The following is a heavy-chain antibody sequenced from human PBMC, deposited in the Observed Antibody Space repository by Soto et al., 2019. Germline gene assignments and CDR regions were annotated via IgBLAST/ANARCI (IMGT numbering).Heavy chain of an antibody. Sequence: PSETLSLTCAVSGGSISSSNWWSWVRQPPGKGLEWIGYIYYSGSTNYNPSLKSRVTISVDTSKNQFSLKLSSVTAADTAVYYCARCGYSEWAVADNYYYYYMDGWGKGTTVTVSS. J-gene: IGHJ6*03. D-gene: IGHD6-19*01. V-gene: IGHV4-4*02. CDR3: ARCGYSEWAVADNYYYYYMDG. CDR1: GGSISSSNW. CDR2: IYYSGST.